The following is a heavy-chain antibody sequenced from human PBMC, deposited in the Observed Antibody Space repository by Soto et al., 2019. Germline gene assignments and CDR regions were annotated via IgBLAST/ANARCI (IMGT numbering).Heavy chain of an antibody. D-gene: IGHD3-10*01. CDR2: IDKSGGDT. V-gene: IGHV3-23*05. Sequence: EVQLLESGGDLVQPGGSLRLSCAASGFTFTNYLMTWVRQAPGKGLEWVSSIDKSGGDTYYAVSVKGRFTISRDNSKNTLYLQMNGSRAEDTALYYCAKGTSSPSWYFWGQGTVVTVSS. J-gene: IGHJ4*02. CDR1: GFTFTNYL. CDR3: AKGTSSPSWYF.